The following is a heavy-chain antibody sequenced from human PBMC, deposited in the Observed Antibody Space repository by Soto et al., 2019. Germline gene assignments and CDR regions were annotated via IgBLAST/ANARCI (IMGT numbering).Heavy chain of an antibody. CDR2: ISWNGGSI. V-gene: IGHV3-9*01. D-gene: IGHD3-22*01. J-gene: IGHJ3*02. CDR3: AKDIFIGSYYYDSSGRAFDI. CDR1: GFTFGDYA. Sequence: GGSLSLTCEVSGFTFGDYAMHWVRQAPGKGLEWVSGISWNGGSIGYADSVKVRFTISRDNAENSLYLQMNSLRAEDTALYYCAKDIFIGSYYYDSSGRAFDILGLGTMVTGS.